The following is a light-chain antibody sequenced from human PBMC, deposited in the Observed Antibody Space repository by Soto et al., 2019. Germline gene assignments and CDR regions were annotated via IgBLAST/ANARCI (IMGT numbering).Light chain of an antibody. CDR1: QSVSSGY. CDR3: QQYGSSPPYT. CDR2: AAS. J-gene: IGKJ2*01. V-gene: IGKV3-20*01. Sequence: EIVFTQSPGTLSLSPGERATLSCRASQSVSSGYLAWYQQKPGQAPRLLIFAASSRATDIPDRFSGSGSGTDFTLTISRLEPEDFAVYYCQQYGSSPPYTFGQGTKLEI.